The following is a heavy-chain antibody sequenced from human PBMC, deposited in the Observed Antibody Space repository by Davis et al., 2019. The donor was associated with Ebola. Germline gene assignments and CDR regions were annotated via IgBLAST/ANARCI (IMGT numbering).Heavy chain of an antibody. CDR2: INPRGGST. V-gene: IGHV1-46*01. J-gene: IGHJ4*02. CDR3: ARGERILRGDY. CDR1: GYTFTNYF. D-gene: IGHD2-15*01. Sequence: AASVKVSCKTSGYTFTNYFMHWVRQAPGQGLEWMGIINPRGGSTSYAQKFQGRVTMTRDTSTSTVYMELSSLRSEDTAVYYCARGERILRGDYWGQGTLVTVSS.